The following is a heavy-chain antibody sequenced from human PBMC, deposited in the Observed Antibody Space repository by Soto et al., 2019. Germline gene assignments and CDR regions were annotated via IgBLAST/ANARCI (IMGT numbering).Heavy chain of an antibody. CDR2: VNPTGST. CDR1: GGSFSGYY. J-gene: IGHJ3*02. D-gene: IGHD6-19*01. V-gene: IGHV4-34*01. Sequence: QVQVQQWGAGLLKSSETLSLTCAVYGGSFSGYYWSCIRQSPGKGLEWMGEVNPTGSTKYNPSLKSRVTISVDTSKNQFSLNLNSVTAADTALYYCARSREQWLVDAFDIWGQGTMVTVSS. CDR3: ARSREQWLVDAFDI.